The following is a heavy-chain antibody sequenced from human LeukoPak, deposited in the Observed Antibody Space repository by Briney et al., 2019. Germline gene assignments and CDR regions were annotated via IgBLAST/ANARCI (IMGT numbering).Heavy chain of an antibody. V-gene: IGHV4-59*01. CDR2: IYYSGST. D-gene: IGHD6-13*01. J-gene: IGHJ6*02. CDR3: ARDRAISLPSSSWYTEEYGMDV. Sequence: SETLSLTCTVSGDSISSYYWSWIRQPPGKRLEWIGYIYYSGSTNYNPSLKSRVTVSVDTSKNQFSLKLSSVTAADTAVYYCARDRAISLPSSSWYTEEYGMDVWGQGTTVTVSS. CDR1: GDSISSYY.